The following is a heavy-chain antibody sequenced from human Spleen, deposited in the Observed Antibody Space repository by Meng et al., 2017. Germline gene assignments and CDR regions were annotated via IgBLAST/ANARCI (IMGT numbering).Heavy chain of an antibody. CDR3: VREGGSFDY. CDR2: ISPNSGGT. V-gene: IGHV1-2*02. Sequence: ASVKVSCKASGYTFTGHYMHWVRQAPGQGLEWMGTISPNSGGTNYAQQFRGRVTMTRDTSISTAYMELSSLRSDDTAVYYCVREGGSFDYWGHGTLVTVSS. J-gene: IGHJ4*01. CDR1: GYTFTGHY. D-gene: IGHD1-26*01.